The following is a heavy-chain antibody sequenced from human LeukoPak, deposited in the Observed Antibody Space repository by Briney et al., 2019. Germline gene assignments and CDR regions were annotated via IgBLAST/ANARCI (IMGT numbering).Heavy chain of an antibody. CDR1: RFTVSSNY. D-gene: IGHD2/OR15-2a*01. J-gene: IGHJ4*02. CDR2: IYSGGST. CDR3: ARVYVSFNMAFDY. Sequence: GGSLRLSCAASRFTVSSNYMSWVRQAPGKGLEWVSVIYSGGSTYYADSVKGRFTISRDNSKETLYLQMNSLRAEDTAVYYCARVYVSFNMAFDYGGQGTLVTVSS. V-gene: IGHV3-66*01.